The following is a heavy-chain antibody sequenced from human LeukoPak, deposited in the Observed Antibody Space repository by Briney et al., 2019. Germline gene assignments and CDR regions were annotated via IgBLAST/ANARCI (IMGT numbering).Heavy chain of an antibody. CDR3: ARGENNWNDFPPGTNPGEIDY. Sequence: GASVKVSCKASGYTFTSYDINWVRQATGQGLEWMGWMNPNSGNTGYAQKFQGRVTMTRNTSISTAYMELSRLRSDDTAVYYCARGENNWNDFPPGTNPGEIDYWGQGTLVTVSS. V-gene: IGHV1-8*01. D-gene: IGHD1-1*01. J-gene: IGHJ4*02. CDR2: MNPNSGNT. CDR1: GYTFTSYD.